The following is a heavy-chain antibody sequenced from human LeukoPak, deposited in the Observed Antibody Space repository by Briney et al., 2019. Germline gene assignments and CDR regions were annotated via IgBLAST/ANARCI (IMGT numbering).Heavy chain of an antibody. CDR3: ARDAYTAMVVELGY. V-gene: IGHV1-18*01. CDR1: GYTFTSYG. Sequence: ASVKVSCKASGYTFTSYGISWVRQAPGQGLEWMGWISAYNGNTNYAQKLQGRVTMTTDTSTSTAYMELRSLRSDDTAVYYCARDAYTAMVVELGYWGQGTLVTVSS. CDR2: ISAYNGNT. D-gene: IGHD5-18*01. J-gene: IGHJ4*02.